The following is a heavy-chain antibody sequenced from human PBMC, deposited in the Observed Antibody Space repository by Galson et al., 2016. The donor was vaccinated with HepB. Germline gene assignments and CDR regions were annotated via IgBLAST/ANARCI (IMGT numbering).Heavy chain of an antibody. CDR3: ARQATYYYDHRGYVAFDV. V-gene: IGHV4-39*01. D-gene: IGHD3-22*01. CDR1: GVSISSSSYS. J-gene: IGHJ3*01. Sequence: SETLSLTCTVSGVSISSSSYSWAWIRQPPGMGLEWIGSIFYSGRTYDNPSLKSRVTISVDTSKSQFSLKLSSLNVADTAVYYCARQATYYYDHRGYVAFDVWGQGTMVTVSS. CDR2: IFYSGRT.